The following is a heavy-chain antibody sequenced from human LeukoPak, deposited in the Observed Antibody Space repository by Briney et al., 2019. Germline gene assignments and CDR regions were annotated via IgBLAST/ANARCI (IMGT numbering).Heavy chain of an antibody. CDR2: IYSGGST. CDR1: GFTVSSNY. Sequence: GGSLRLSCAASGFTVSSNYMSWVRQAPGKGLEWVSIIYSGGSTFYADSVKGRFTISRDNSKNTLYLQMNSLRAEDTAVYYCARIRGYRSYYYYGMDVWGQGTTVTVSS. D-gene: IGHD5-18*01. CDR3: ARIRGYRSYYYYGMDV. J-gene: IGHJ6*02. V-gene: IGHV3-53*01.